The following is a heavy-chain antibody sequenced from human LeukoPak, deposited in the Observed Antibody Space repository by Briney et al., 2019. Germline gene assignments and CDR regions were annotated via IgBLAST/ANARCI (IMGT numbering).Heavy chain of an antibody. CDR1: GGSFSGYY. Sequence: SETLSLTCAVYGGSFSGYYWSWIRQPPGKGLEWIGEINHSGSTNYNPSLKSRVTISVDASKNQFSLKLSSVTAADTAVYYCARSGPGYCSSTSCRPFDYWGQGTLVTVSS. D-gene: IGHD2-2*01. V-gene: IGHV4-34*01. CDR2: INHSGST. CDR3: ARSGPGYCSSTSCRPFDY. J-gene: IGHJ4*02.